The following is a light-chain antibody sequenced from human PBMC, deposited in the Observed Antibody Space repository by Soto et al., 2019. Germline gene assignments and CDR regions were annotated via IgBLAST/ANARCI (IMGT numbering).Light chain of an antibody. CDR2: GAS. Sequence: EIVLTQSPGTLSLSPGERATLSCRASQSVSSSNLAWYQQKPGQAPRLLIYGASSRATGIPDRFSGSRSGTDFTFTISSLQPEDFATYYCQQANNFPWTFGRGTKVEIK. V-gene: IGKV3-20*01. CDR1: QSVSSSN. CDR3: QQANNFPWT. J-gene: IGKJ1*01.